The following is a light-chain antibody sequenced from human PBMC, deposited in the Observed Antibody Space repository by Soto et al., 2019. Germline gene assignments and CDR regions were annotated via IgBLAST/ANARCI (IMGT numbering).Light chain of an antibody. CDR2: GAS. Sequence: EIVLTHSPATLSVSPWERATLSSRASQSVSNDLAWYQHQPGQAPRLLIYGASTTATGIPARFSGSGSGTDFTLTISSLEPEDFAVYYCQQYGSSPSTFGQGTRLEIK. J-gene: IGKJ5*01. CDR1: QSVSND. CDR3: QQYGSSPST. V-gene: IGKV3-15*01.